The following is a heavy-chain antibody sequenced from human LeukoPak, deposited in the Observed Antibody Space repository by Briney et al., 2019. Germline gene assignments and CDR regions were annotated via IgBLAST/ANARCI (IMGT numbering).Heavy chain of an antibody. CDR3: VRDGDVYNFDH. CDR2: ISNDGSIQ. V-gene: IGHV3-30*04. CDR1: GFTFSSYA. Sequence: PGRSLRLSCAASGFTFSSYAAHWVRQAPGKGLKWVAVISNDGSIQYYADSVKGRFTISRDNAKNTLYLQMTSLRVEDTAIYYCVRDGDVYNFDHWGQGTLVTVSS. J-gene: IGHJ4*02. D-gene: IGHD5-24*01.